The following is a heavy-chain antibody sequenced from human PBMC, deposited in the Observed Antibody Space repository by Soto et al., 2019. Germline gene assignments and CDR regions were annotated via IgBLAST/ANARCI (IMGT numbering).Heavy chain of an antibody. CDR3: ARYPSYCSGGSCYEYYGMDV. CDR1: GFTVSSNY. CDR2: IYSGGST. V-gene: IGHV3-53*01. J-gene: IGHJ6*02. Sequence: GGSLRLSCAASGFTVSSNYMSWVRQAPGKGLEWVSVIYSGGSTYYADSVKGRFTISRDNSKNTLYLQMNSLRAEDTAVYYCARYPSYCSGGSCYEYYGMDVWGQGTTVTVSS. D-gene: IGHD2-15*01.